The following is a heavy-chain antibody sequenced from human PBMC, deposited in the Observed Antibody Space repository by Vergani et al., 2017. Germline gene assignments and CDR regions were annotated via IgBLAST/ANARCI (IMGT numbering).Heavy chain of an antibody. V-gene: IGHV5-10-1*03. CDR2: IDPSDSYT. Sequence: EVQLVQSGAEVKKPGESLRISCKGSGYIFTSYWISWVRQMPGKGLEWMGRIDPSDSYTNYSPSFQGHVTISADKSISTAYLQWSSLKASDTAMYYCARRGGSGRPPFYAFDLWGQGTMVTVSS. CDR3: ARRGGSGRPPFYAFDL. CDR1: GYIFTSYW. D-gene: IGHD6-19*01. J-gene: IGHJ3*01.